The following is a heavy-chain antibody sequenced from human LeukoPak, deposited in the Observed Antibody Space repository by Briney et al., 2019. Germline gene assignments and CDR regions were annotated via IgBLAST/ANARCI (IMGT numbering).Heavy chain of an antibody. CDR2: IIPIFGTA. J-gene: IGHJ4*02. CDR1: GGTFSSYA. Sequence: GSSVKVSCKASGGTFSSYAISWVRQAPGQELEWMGRIIPIFGTANYAQKFQGSVTITTDESTSTAYMELSSLRSEDTAVYYCARYSSQYYFDYWGQGTLVTVSS. CDR3: ARYSSQYYFDY. D-gene: IGHD6-13*01. V-gene: IGHV1-69*05.